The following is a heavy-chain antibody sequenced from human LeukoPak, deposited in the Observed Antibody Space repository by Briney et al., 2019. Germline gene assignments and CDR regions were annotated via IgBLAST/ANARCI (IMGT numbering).Heavy chain of an antibody. V-gene: IGHV3-30*03. J-gene: IGHJ3*02. Sequence: GGSLRLSCAASGFIFSSYSMHWVRQAPGRGLEWVAVVSTAGTIKYYADSMKGRFTVSRDNSKNTLYLQMNSLRAEDTAVYYCASVTIIYAFDIWGQGTMVTVSS. D-gene: IGHD2-2*02. CDR1: GFIFSSYS. CDR3: ASVTIIYAFDI. CDR2: VSTAGTIK.